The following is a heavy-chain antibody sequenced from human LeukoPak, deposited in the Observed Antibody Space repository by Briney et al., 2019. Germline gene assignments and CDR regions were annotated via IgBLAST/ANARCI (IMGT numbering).Heavy chain of an antibody. CDR3: AIMHRYYDGSGYWVH. CDR1: GFTFSSYA. D-gene: IGHD3-22*01. V-gene: IGHV3-23*01. CDR2: ISTSGDTT. Sequence: GGSLRLSCAASGFTFSSYAMSWVRQAPGKGLEWVSGISTSGDTTSYADPVRGRFTISRDNPRNMLYMQMSSLTDEDTAVYYCAIMHRYYDGSGYWVHWGQGALVTVSS. J-gene: IGHJ4*02.